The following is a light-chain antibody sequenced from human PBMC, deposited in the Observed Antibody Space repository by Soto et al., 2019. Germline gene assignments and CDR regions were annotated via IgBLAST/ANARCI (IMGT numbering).Light chain of an antibody. CDR3: QQYYSTPLT. Sequence: DIVMTQSPDSLAVSLGERATINCKSSQSIFYSSTNKNYLAWYQQKPGQPPELLIYWASTRESGVPDRFSGSGSATDFTLTISSLQAEDEAVYYCQQYYSTPLTFGGGTKVEIK. CDR1: QSIFYSSTNKNY. V-gene: IGKV4-1*01. CDR2: WAS. J-gene: IGKJ4*01.